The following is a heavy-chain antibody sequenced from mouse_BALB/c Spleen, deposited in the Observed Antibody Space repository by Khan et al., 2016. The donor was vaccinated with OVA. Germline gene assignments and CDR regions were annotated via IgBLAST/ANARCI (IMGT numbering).Heavy chain of an antibody. D-gene: IGHD1-1*01. J-gene: IGHJ3*01. CDR1: GFTFSTYA. Sequence: EVELVESGGGLVKPGGSLKLSCAASGFTFSTYAMSWVRQTPEKRLEWVATINRDGIYTYYPDSVKGRFTISRDDAKDTLYLQMSSLRSEDAAMYYCARHNYGPFAYWGQGTLVTVSA. CDR2: INRDGIYT. V-gene: IGHV5-9-3*01. CDR3: ARHNYGPFAY.